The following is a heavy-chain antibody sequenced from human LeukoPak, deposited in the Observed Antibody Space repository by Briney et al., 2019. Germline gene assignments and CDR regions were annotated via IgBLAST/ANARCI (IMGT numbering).Heavy chain of an antibody. J-gene: IGHJ5*02. D-gene: IGHD3-22*01. CDR1: GGSFSGYY. CDR3: ARGPDITMIVLPNWFDP. V-gene: IGHV4-34*01. CDR2: INHSGST. Sequence: PSETLSLTCAVYGGSFSGYYWSWIRQPPGKGLEWIGEINHSGSTNYNPSLKSRVTISVDTSKNQFSLKLSSVTAADTAVYYCARGPDITMIVLPNWFDPWGQGTLVTVSS.